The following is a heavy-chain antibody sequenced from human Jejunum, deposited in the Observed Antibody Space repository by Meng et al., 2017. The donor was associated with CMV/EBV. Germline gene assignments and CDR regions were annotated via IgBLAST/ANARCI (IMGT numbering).Heavy chain of an antibody. CDR3: AKIDYRNYVYFDQ. D-gene: IGHD4-11*01. CDR1: GGSVSNFY. CDR2: INHSGIL. V-gene: IGHV4-34*01. J-gene: IGHJ4*02. Sequence: AVDGGSVSNFYWSWLRQSPEKGLEWLGEINHSGILDYNPSLKSRLTISIDTSKRQFSLKMSSVTAADTAVYYCAKIDYRNYVYFDQWGQGTLVTVSS.